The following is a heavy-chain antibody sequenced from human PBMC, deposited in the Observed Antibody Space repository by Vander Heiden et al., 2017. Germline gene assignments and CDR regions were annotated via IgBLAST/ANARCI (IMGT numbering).Heavy chain of an antibody. CDR1: GFTFRRYA. CDR2: ISGSGGGT. Sequence: EVQLLESGGGLVQPGESLRLSCAASGFTFRRYAMSWVRQAPGRGLEWVSAISGSGGGTYYADSVKGRFAISRDNSKNTLYVQMNSLRAEDTAVYYCAREPIYNSGSGDAFDIWGQGTMVTVSS. J-gene: IGHJ3*02. CDR3: AREPIYNSGSGDAFDI. V-gene: IGHV3-23*01. D-gene: IGHD3-10*01.